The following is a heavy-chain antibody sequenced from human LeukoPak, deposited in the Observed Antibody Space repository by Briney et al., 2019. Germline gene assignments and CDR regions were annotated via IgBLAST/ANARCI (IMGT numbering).Heavy chain of an antibody. Sequence: KSSETLSLTCSVSGRSIGGSPNYWGWLRQPPGKGLEGIANIYYTGNTYYLPSLKSRVTISVDTSKNQFSLKLSSVTAADTAVYYCARHSYYDSSGAFDIWGQGTMVTVSS. CDR1: GRSIGGSPNY. J-gene: IGHJ3*02. CDR3: ARHSYYDSSGAFDI. D-gene: IGHD3-22*01. CDR2: IYYTGNT. V-gene: IGHV4-39*01.